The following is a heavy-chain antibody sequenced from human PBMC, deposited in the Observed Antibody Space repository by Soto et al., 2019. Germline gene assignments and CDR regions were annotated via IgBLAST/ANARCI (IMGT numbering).Heavy chain of an antibody. J-gene: IGHJ4*02. D-gene: IGHD3-9*01. CDR3: ASGGVLRYFDWLLGL. V-gene: IGHV4-39*01. Sequence: SETLSLTCTVSCGSISSSSYYWGWIRQPPGKGLEWIGSIYYSGSTYYNPSLKSRVTISVDTSKNQFSLKLSSVTAADTAVYYCASGGVLRYFDWLLGLWGQGTLVTVSS. CDR1: CGSISSSSYY. CDR2: IYYSGST.